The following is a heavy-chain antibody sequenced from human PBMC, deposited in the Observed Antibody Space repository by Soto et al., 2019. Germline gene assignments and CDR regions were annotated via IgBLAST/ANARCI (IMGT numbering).Heavy chain of an antibody. CDR3: TKYTYTSRYAYYGMDV. J-gene: IGHJ6*02. CDR1: GFTFVDYA. CDR2: IRSKAYGATT. V-gene: IGHV3-49*03. D-gene: IGHD6-13*01. Sequence: PGGSLRLSCTTSGFTFVDYAMSWSRQAPGKGLEWVGVIRSKAYGATTDYAASVKGRFTISRDDSKIIAYLQMNSLKSEDTGVYYCTKYTYTSRYAYYGMDVWGHGTTVTVSS.